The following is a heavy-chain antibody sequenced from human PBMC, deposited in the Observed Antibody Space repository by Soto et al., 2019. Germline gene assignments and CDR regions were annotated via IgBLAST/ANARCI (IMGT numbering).Heavy chain of an antibody. J-gene: IGHJ4*02. CDR3: ARDSPIGSTFSGYDAIDS. CDR1: GGTFSTST. CDR2: TIPLLNVA. V-gene: IGHV1-69*08. Sequence: QVQLVQSGAEVKKPGSSVKVSCKASGGTFSTSTFTWVRQAPGQGLEWMGRTIPLLNVADYAQDFQGRLTITAEKPTRTTXMELTSLTSKDTAVYYCARDSPIGSTFSGYDAIDSWGQGTLVTVSS. D-gene: IGHD5-12*01.